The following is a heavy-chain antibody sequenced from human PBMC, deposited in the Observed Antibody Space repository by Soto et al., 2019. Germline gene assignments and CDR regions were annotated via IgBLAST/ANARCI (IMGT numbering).Heavy chain of an antibody. V-gene: IGHV4-34*01. CDR2: INHSGST. CDR1: GGSFSGYY. J-gene: IGHJ6*03. Sequence: SETLSLTYAVYGGSFSGYYWSWIRQPPGKGLEWIGEINHSGSTNYNPSLKSRDNLSVNTSKNQFSLKLSSVTAADTAVYYSEGGIHWEAECWRGTPAFSYKEVWGKGTTVTV. CDR3: EGGIHWEAECWRGTPAFSYKEV. D-gene: IGHD3-3*01.